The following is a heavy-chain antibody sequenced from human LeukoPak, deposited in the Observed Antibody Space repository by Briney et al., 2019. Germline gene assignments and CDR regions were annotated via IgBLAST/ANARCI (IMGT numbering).Heavy chain of an antibody. D-gene: IGHD5-18*01. CDR1: GYSISSGYY. CDR2: IYHIGSP. J-gene: IGHJ4*02. CDR3: ARGSTAMADFDY. V-gene: IGHV4-38-2*01. Sequence: SETLSLTCAVSGYSISSGYYWGWIRQPPGKGLEWIGSIYHIGSPYYNPSLKSRVTISVYTSKNQFSLKLSSVTAADTAVYYCARGSTAMADFDYWGQGTLVTVSS.